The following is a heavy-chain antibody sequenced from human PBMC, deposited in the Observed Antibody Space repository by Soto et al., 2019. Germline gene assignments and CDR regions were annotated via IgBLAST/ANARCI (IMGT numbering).Heavy chain of an antibody. V-gene: IGHV3-30*18. CDR2: ISYDGSNK. CDR1: GFIFRSYG. D-gene: IGHD2-21*01. CDR3: AKDHGGDYYYGMDV. J-gene: IGHJ6*02. Sequence: QVQLVESGGGVVQPGRSLRLSCAASGFIFRSYGMHWVRQAPGKGLEWVAVISYDGSNKYYADSVKGRFTISRDNSKNTLYLQMNSLRAEDTDVYYCAKDHGGDYYYGMDVWGQGTAVTVSS.